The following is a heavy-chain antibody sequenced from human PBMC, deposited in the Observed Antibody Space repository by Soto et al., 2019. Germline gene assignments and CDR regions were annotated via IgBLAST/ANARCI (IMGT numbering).Heavy chain of an antibody. V-gene: IGHV1-69*01. CDR2: IIPIFGTA. CDR3: ARARRECRSTSCYRYFDD. J-gene: IGHJ4*02. D-gene: IGHD2-2*01. CDR1: GGTFSSYA. Sequence: QVQLVQSGAEVKKPGSSVKVSCKASGGTFSSYAISWVRQAPGQGLEWMGGIIPIFGTANYAQKVQGRVTMTADEATSTAYMERSSLRSEDTAVDYGARARRECRSTSCYRYFDDWGQGSLVTVSS.